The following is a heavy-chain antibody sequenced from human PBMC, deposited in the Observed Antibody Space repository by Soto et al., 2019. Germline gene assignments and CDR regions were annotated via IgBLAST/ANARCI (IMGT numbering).Heavy chain of an antibody. CDR2: IYSCGST. Sequence: PGGSLRLSCAASGFTVSTKYMSWVRQAPGKGLEWVSVIYSCGSTFYADSVRGRFTISRDNSKNTVNLQMNSLRAEDTAVYYCARDPWAADYWGQGTLVTVSS. V-gene: IGHV3-66*01. D-gene: IGHD3-16*01. CDR1: GFTVSTKY. CDR3: ARDPWAADY. J-gene: IGHJ4*02.